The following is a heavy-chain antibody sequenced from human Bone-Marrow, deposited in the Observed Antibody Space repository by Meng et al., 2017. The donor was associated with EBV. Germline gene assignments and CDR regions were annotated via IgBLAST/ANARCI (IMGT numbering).Heavy chain of an antibody. V-gene: IGHV4-39*01. CDR1: VDSIRSFYY. Sequence: QWHRRGSGPGQVKPSATLSPTRTVSVDSIRSFYYWGWIRQPPGRGLAWIGSVHYTGSTYYSPSLKSRVTVSVDTSKNQFSLRLTSVTAADTAVYYCARPFPSWQSPRLDPFGAWGQGTLVTVSS. J-gene: IGHJ5*02. CDR2: VHYTGST. D-gene: IGHD6-19*01. CDR3: ARPFPSWQSPRLDPFGA.